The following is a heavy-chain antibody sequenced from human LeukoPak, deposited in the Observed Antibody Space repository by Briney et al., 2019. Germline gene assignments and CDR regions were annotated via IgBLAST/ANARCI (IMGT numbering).Heavy chain of an antibody. D-gene: IGHD3-22*01. V-gene: IGHV3-21*01. CDR1: GFTFSSYS. Sequence: GGFLRLSCAASGFTFSSYSMNWVRQAPGKGLEWVSSISSSSSYIYYADSVKGRFTISRDNAKNSLYLQMNSLRAEDTAVYYCARDLHYYDSSGYWPMDAFDIWGQGTMVTVSS. J-gene: IGHJ3*02. CDR3: ARDLHYYDSSGYWPMDAFDI. CDR2: ISSSSSYI.